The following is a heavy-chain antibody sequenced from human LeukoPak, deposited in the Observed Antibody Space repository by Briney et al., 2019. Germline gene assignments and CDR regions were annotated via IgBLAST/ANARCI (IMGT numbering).Heavy chain of an antibody. CDR1: GFTFSSYW. Sequence: PGGSLRLSCAASGFTFSSYWMTWVRQAPGKGLEWVANIKQDGSEKYVDSVKGRFTISRDNAKNSLYLQMNSLRAEDTAVYYCTRDTGCSGGTCYSFYDYWGQGTQVTVSS. D-gene: IGHD2-15*01. CDR2: IKQDGSEK. V-gene: IGHV3-7*01. J-gene: IGHJ4*02. CDR3: TRDTGCSGGTCYSFYDY.